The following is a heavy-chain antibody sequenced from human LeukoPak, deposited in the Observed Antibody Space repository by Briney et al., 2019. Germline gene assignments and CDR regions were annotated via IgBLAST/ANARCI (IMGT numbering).Heavy chain of an antibody. CDR2: ILHSGST. Sequence: SQTLSLTCAVSGVSITSDTYCWSWIRQPPGKGLEWIGYILHSGSTYYNPSLKSRVTISIDTSKSQFSLKLSSVTAADTAVYYCAREGSGSYYNVGFDYWGQGTLVTVSS. CDR1: GVSITSDTYC. J-gene: IGHJ4*02. CDR3: AREGSGSYYNVGFDY. V-gene: IGHV4-30-2*01. D-gene: IGHD3-10*01.